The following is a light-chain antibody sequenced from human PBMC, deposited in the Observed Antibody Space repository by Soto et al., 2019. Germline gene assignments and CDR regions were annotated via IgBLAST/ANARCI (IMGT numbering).Light chain of an antibody. V-gene: IGKV1-5*03. CDR3: QQYDNFLS. CDR2: KAS. Sequence: DLQMTQSPSTLSASVGDRAIITCRASQSISTWVAWYQQKPGKAPKLLISKASSLESGVPSRFSGSGSGTEFTLTISSLQPDDFATYYCQQYDNFLSFGGGTNVDIK. J-gene: IGKJ4*01. CDR1: QSISTW.